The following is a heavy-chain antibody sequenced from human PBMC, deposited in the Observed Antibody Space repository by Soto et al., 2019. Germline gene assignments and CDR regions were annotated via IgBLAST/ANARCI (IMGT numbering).Heavy chain of an antibody. CDR1: GYTFTNYW. Sequence: GESLEISCKGSGYTFTNYWIGWVRQMPGKGLEWMGIIYPCDSDTKYNPSFQGQVTISAXXXIXXXYXQXXXLXASDTAIYYCAASIFYYGMDVWGQGTTVTVSS. V-gene: IGHV5-51*01. CDR3: AASIFYYGMDV. J-gene: IGHJ6*02. CDR2: IYPCDSDT.